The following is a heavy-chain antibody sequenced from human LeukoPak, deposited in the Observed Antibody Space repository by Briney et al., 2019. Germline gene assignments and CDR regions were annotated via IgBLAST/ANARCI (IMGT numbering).Heavy chain of an antibody. CDR1: GYTFTNYG. Sequence: ASVKVSCKASGYTFTNYGINWVRQAPGQGLEWMGWISTYNGNTNYAQTLQGRVTMATDTSTSTAYMELRSLRFDDTAVYYCARDPRRDMGPTNWFDPWGQGTLVTVSS. CDR2: ISTYNGNT. CDR3: ARDPRRDMGPTNWFDP. D-gene: IGHD2-21*02. V-gene: IGHV1-18*01. J-gene: IGHJ5*02.